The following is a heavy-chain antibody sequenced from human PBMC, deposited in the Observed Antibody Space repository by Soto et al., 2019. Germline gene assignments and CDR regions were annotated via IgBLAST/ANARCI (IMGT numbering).Heavy chain of an antibody. CDR3: ARSRLSPTGDIVVVPAAIEP. CDR1: GGSFSGYY. Sequence: QVQLQQWGAGLLKPSETLSLTCAVYGGSFSGYYWSWIRQPPGKGLEWIGEINHSGSTNYNPSLKSRVTISVDTSKNQFSLKLSSVTAADTAVYYCARSRLSPTGDIVVVPAAIEPWGQGTLVTVSS. CDR2: INHSGST. D-gene: IGHD2-2*02. V-gene: IGHV4-34*01. J-gene: IGHJ4*02.